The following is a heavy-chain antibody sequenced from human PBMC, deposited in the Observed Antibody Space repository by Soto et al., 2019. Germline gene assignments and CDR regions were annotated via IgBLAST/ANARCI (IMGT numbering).Heavy chain of an antibody. CDR2: INHSGST. J-gene: IGHJ4*02. V-gene: IGHV4-34*01. CDR1: GGCFSAHY. D-gene: IGHD5-18*01. CDR3: ARGLGGYSYGGLDS. Sequence: QVQLQQWGAGLLKPSETLSLTCAVYGGCFSAHYWSWVRQSPGKGLEWIGEINHSGSTNYSPSLKSRIGISVDTSKNQFSLTLTSMTAWDTAVYYCARGLGGYSYGGLDSWGQGVLVTVSS.